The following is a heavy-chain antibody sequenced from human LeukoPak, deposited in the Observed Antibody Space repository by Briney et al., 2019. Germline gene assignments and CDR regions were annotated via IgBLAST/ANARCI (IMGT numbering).Heavy chain of an antibody. J-gene: IGHJ4*02. Sequence: GSLRLSCEASGFTFSSYAMNWVRQPPGKGLEWIGEINHSGTTVYSPSLKSRLTISLDTSKNQFSLKLTSVTAADTAVYYCARDFDTSGYYFHYWGQGTLVTVSS. D-gene: IGHD3-22*01. CDR3: ARDFDTSGYYFHY. CDR1: GFTFSSYA. V-gene: IGHV4-34*01. CDR2: INHSGTT.